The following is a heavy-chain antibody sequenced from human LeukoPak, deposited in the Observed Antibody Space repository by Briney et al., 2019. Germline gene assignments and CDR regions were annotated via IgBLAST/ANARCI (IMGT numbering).Heavy chain of an antibody. J-gene: IGHJ4*02. D-gene: IGHD6-13*01. CDR2: IYYTGST. V-gene: IGHV4-59*12. CDR3: ARGKRGYSSSWYDY. Sequence: SETLSLTCTVSGGSISSYYWSWIRQPPGKGLEWIGYIYYTGSTNYNPSLKSRVTITVDTSKNQFSLKLSSVTAADTAVYYCARGKRGYSSSWYDYWGQGTLVTVSS. CDR1: GGSISSYY.